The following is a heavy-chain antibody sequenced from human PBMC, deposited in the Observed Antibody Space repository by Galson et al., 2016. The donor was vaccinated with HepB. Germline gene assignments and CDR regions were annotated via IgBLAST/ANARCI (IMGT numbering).Heavy chain of an antibody. CDR2: ISPYNGNT. D-gene: IGHD2-15*01. Sequence: SVKVSCKASGNTFTSYGISWVRQAPGQGLEWMGWISPYNGNTNYAQNVQGRVTLTTDTSTSTAYMDHRSLRADDTAVYYCARGLGRFGGSWPRGDNWGQGTLITVSS. J-gene: IGHJ4*02. CDR1: GNTFTSYG. V-gene: IGHV1-18*01. CDR3: ARGLGRFGGSWPRGDN.